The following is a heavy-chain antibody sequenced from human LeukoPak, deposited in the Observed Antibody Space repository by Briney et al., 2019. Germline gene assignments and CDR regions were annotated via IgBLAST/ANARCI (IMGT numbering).Heavy chain of an antibody. J-gene: IGHJ4*02. Sequence: PGGSLRLSCAASGFTFSSYAMSWVRQAPGKGLERVSAISGSGGSTYYADSVKGRFTISRDNSKNTLYLQMNSLRAEDTAVYYCAKGVTMIVVVIFDYWGQGTLVTVSS. CDR1: GFTFSSYA. V-gene: IGHV3-23*01. D-gene: IGHD3-22*01. CDR3: AKGVTMIVVVIFDY. CDR2: ISGSGGST.